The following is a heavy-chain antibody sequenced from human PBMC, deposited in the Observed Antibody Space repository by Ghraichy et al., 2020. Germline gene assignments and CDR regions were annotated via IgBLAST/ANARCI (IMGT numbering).Heavy chain of an antibody. D-gene: IGHD1-1*01. CDR3: AKYEQRGDIDH. CDR1: GFALNTYA. J-gene: IGHJ4*02. Sequence: GGSLRLSCAASGFALNTYAMIWVRQAPGKGLEWVSVIDGRGGNIHYADAVKGRFTTSRANSKNTLYLQLNSLRAEDTAVYYCAKYEQRGDIDHWGQGTLVTVSS. CDR2: IDGRGGNI. V-gene: IGHV3-23*01.